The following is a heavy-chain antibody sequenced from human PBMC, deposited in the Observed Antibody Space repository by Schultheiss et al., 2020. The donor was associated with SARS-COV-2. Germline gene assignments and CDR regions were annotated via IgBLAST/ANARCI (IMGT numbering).Heavy chain of an antibody. V-gene: IGHV3-21*01. D-gene: IGHD3-22*01. J-gene: IGHJ4*02. Sequence: LSLTCAASGFTFSSYSMNWVRQAPGKGLEWVSSISSSSSYIYYADSVKGRFTISRDNAKNSLYLQMNSLRAEDTAVYYCARGRDSSGYYPYYFDYWGQGALVTVSS. CDR3: ARGRDSSGYYPYYFDY. CDR1: GFTFSSYS. CDR2: ISSSSSYI.